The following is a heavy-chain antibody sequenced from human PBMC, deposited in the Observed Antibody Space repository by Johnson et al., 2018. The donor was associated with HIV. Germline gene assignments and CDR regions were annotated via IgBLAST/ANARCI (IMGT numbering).Heavy chain of an antibody. Sequence: VESGGSLRLSCAASGFTFSSNYMTWVRQAPGKGLEWVSVIYSGGSTYYADSVKGRVTISRDNSKNTLYLQMNSLRAEDTAVYYCAREESIVVVIAIQAFDIWGQGTMVTVSS. J-gene: IGHJ3*02. D-gene: IGHD2-21*01. CDR2: IYSGGST. CDR3: AREESIVVVIAIQAFDI. V-gene: IGHV3-66*02. CDR1: GFTFSSNY.